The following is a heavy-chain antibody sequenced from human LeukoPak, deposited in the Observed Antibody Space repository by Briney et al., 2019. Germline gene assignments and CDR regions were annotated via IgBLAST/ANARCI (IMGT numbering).Heavy chain of an antibody. Sequence: SETLSLTCAVYGGSFSGYYWTWIRQPPGKGLEWIGEINHSGSTNYNPSLKSRVTVSVYTSKKQFSLKLGSVTAADTAVYYCARRTIFGVAPFDYWGLGTLVTVSS. J-gene: IGHJ4*02. D-gene: IGHD3-3*01. CDR2: INHSGST. V-gene: IGHV4-34*01. CDR1: GGSFSGYY. CDR3: ARRTIFGVAPFDY.